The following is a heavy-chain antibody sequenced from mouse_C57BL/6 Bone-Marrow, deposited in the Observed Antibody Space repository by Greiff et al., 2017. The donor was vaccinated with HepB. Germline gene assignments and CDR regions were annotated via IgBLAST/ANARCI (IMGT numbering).Heavy chain of an antibody. CDR3: AKYVDFDV. D-gene: IGHD2-14*01. J-gene: IGHJ1*03. CDR2: ISSGSSTI. CDR1: GFTFSDYG. V-gene: IGHV5-17*01. Sequence: EVQVVESGGGLVKPGGSLKLSCAASGFTFSDYGMHWVRQAPEKGLEWVAYISSGSSTIYYADTVKGRFTISRDNAKNTLFLQMTSLRSEDTAMYYCAKYVDFDVWGTGTTVTVSS.